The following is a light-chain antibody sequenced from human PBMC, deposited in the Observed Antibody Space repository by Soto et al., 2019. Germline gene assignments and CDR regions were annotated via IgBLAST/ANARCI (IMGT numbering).Light chain of an antibody. Sequence: EIVLTQSPGTPSLSPGERATLSCRASQSISSSYFAWYQQKPGQSPRLLIYGASIRATGIPDRFSGSGSGTDFTLTISRLEPEDFAVYYCQQYGSSLWTFGQGTKVEIK. J-gene: IGKJ1*01. CDR2: GAS. V-gene: IGKV3-20*01. CDR3: QQYGSSLWT. CDR1: QSISSSY.